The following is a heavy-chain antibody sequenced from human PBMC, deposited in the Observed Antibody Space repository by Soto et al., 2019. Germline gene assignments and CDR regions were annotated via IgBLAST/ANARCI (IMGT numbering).Heavy chain of an antibody. J-gene: IGHJ4*02. CDR3: AGGPNKDDY. Sequence: GGSLRLSCAASGFTFSSYGGHWVRQAPGKGLEWVAVISYDGSNKYYADSVKGRFTISRDNSKNTLYLQMNSLRSDDTAVYYCAGGPNKDDYWGQGTLVTVSS. CDR2: ISYDGSNK. V-gene: IGHV3-30*03. D-gene: IGHD3-16*01. CDR1: GFTFSSYG.